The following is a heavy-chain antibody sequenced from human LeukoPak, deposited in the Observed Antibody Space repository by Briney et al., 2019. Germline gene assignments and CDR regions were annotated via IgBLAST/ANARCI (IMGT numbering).Heavy chain of an antibody. D-gene: IGHD2-15*01. CDR3: ARAGTRVAATYLLKYIFDY. CDR1: GGSISSYY. Sequence: SETLSLTRTVSGGSISSYYWSWIRQPPGKGLEWIGHIYYSGSTNYNPSLKSRVTISVDTSKNQFSLKLSSVTAADTAVYYCARAGTRVAATYLLKYIFDYWGQGTLVTVSS. CDR2: IYYSGST. V-gene: IGHV4-59*01. J-gene: IGHJ4*02.